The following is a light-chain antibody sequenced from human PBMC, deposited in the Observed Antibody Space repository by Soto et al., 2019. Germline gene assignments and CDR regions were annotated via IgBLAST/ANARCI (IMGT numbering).Light chain of an antibody. Sequence: QSALTQPASVSGSPGQSITISCSGSISDVGSSGPVSWYQHHPGQVPKLIIYEGSRRPSGVSSRFSGSKTVNTASLTITGLQAEDVANYYCCSYVGARTYVFGTGTKVTVL. V-gene: IGLV2-23*01. CDR1: ISDVGSSGP. CDR2: EGS. J-gene: IGLJ1*01. CDR3: CSYVGARTYV.